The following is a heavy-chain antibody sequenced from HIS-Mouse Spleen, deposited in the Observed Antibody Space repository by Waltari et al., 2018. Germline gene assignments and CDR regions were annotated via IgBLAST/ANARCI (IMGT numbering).Heavy chain of an antibody. CDR1: VYSISSGYY. J-gene: IGHJ5*02. V-gene: IGHV4-38-2*02. CDR3: ARVKT. CDR2: IYHSGST. Sequence: QVQLQESGPGLVKPSETLSLTCTASVYSISSGYYWGWIRQPPGKGLEWIGSIYHSGSTYYNPSLKSRVTISVDTSKNQFSLKLSSVTAADTAVYYCARVKTWGQGTLVTVSS.